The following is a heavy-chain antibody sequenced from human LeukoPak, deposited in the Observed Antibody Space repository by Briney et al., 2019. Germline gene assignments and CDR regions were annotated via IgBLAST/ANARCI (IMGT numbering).Heavy chain of an antibody. J-gene: IGHJ4*02. Sequence: GGSLRLSCAASGFTFSSYAMSWVRQAPGKGLEWVSAISGSGGSTYYADSVKGRFTISRDNSKNTPYLQMNSLRAEDTAVYYCATGGVMYYDILTGYYKVPAFDYWGQGTLVTVSS. CDR3: ATGGVMYYDILTGYYKVPAFDY. CDR2: ISGSGGST. CDR1: GFTFSSYA. V-gene: IGHV3-23*01. D-gene: IGHD3-9*01.